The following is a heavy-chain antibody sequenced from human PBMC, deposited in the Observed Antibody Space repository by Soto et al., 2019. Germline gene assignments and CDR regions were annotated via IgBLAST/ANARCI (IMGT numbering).Heavy chain of an antibody. V-gene: IGHV3-23*01. Sequence: EVPLLESGGGLVQPGGSLRLSCAASGFTFSSYAMRWVRQAPGKGLEWVSAISGSGGSTYYADSVKGRFTISRDNSKHALYLQMNSLSAEDTAVYYCARRGSGSYYDYWGQGTLVTVSS. J-gene: IGHJ4*02. CDR3: ARRGSGSYYDY. D-gene: IGHD1-26*01. CDR1: GFTFSSYA. CDR2: ISGSGGST.